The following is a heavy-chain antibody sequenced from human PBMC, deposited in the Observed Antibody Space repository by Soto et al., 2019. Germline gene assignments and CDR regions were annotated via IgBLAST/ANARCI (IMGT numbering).Heavy chain of an antibody. D-gene: IGHD4-17*01. Sequence: GGSLRLSSAASGFTFSRHGMHWVRQAPGEGLEWLAVILNDGSKSDHADSVKGRFTISRDNSKNTLYLQMDSLGVEDTAIYYCARDDDYEANGLDYWGQGTLVTVSS. J-gene: IGHJ4*02. CDR2: ILNDGSKS. CDR3: ARDDDYEANGLDY. V-gene: IGHV3-33*05. CDR1: GFTFSRHG.